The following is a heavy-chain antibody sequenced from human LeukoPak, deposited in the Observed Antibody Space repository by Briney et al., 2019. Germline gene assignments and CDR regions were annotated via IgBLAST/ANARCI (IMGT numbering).Heavy chain of an antibody. CDR1: GFTFSSYS. Sequence: GGSLRLSCAASGFTFSSYSMNWVRQAPGKGLESVSYISSSSSTIYYADSVKGRFTISRDNAKNSLYLQMNSLRAEDTAVYYCARVPIYDFWSGYWGHFDYWGQGTLVTVSS. J-gene: IGHJ4*02. CDR3: ARVPIYDFWSGYWGHFDY. V-gene: IGHV3-48*01. D-gene: IGHD3-3*01. CDR2: ISSSSSTI.